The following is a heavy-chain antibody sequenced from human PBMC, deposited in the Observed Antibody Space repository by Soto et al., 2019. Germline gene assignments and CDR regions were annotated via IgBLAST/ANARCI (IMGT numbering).Heavy chain of an antibody. Sequence: GGSLRLSCAASGFTFSSYDMHWVRQATGKGLEWVSAIGTAGDTYYPGSVKGRFTISRENAKNSLYLQMNSLRAGDTAVYYCARGAAAAMGAFDIWGQGTMVTVSS. V-gene: IGHV3-13*04. CDR2: IGTAGDT. D-gene: IGHD6-13*01. CDR3: ARGAAAAMGAFDI. J-gene: IGHJ3*02. CDR1: GFTFSSYD.